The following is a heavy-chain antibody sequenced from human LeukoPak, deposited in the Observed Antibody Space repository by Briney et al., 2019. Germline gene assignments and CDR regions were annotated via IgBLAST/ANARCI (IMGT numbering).Heavy chain of an antibody. D-gene: IGHD3-3*02. CDR2: INPSGGST. CDR3: ASRVLGSHFWSGYYREAYYMDV. J-gene: IGHJ6*03. Sequence: ASVKVSCKASGYTFTSYYMHWVRQAPGQGLEWMGIINPSGGSTSYAQKFQGRVTMTRDTSTSTVYMELSSLRSEDTAVYYCASRVLGSHFWSGYYREAYYMDVWGKGTTVTVSS. CDR1: GYTFTSYY. V-gene: IGHV1-46*01.